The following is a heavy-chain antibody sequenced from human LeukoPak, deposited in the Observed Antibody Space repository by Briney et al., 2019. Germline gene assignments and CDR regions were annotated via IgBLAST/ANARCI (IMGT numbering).Heavy chain of an antibody. CDR2: IIPIFGTA. CDR1: GGTFSSYA. J-gene: IGHJ4*02. D-gene: IGHD2-2*01. V-gene: IGHV1-69*05. Sequence: GASVKVSCKASGGTFSSYAISWVRQAPGQGLEWMGRIIPIFGTANYAQKFQGRVTITTDESASTAYMELSSLRSEDTAVYYCAREDIVVVPAANLLWGQGTLVTVSS. CDR3: AREDIVVVPAANLL.